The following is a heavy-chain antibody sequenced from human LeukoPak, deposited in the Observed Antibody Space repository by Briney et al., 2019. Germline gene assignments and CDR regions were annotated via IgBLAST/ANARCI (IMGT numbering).Heavy chain of an antibody. Sequence: PSETLSLTCTVSGGSIRSSDYYWAWIRQPPGRGLEWIGTIHYSGSTFYKPPLKSRVTISVDTSKNQFSLKLSSVTAADTAVYYCARDLGMGYWYFDFWGRGTLVTVSS. CDR2: IHYSGST. CDR3: ARDLGMGYWYFDF. J-gene: IGHJ2*01. CDR1: GGSIRSSDYY. V-gene: IGHV4-39*07. D-gene: IGHD7-27*01.